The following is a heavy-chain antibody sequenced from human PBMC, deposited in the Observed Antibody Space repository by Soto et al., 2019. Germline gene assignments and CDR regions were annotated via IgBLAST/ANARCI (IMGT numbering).Heavy chain of an antibody. CDR3: TGVEGVYGDYGWFDP. Sequence: EVQLVESGGGLVQPGGSLKLSCAASGFTFSGSAMHWVRQASGKGLEWVGRIRSKANSYATAYAASVKGRFTISRDDSKNTAYLQMNSLKTEDTAVYYCTGVEGVYGDYGWFDPWGQGTLVTVSS. D-gene: IGHD4-17*01. CDR2: IRSKANSYAT. J-gene: IGHJ5*02. V-gene: IGHV3-73*02. CDR1: GFTFSGSA.